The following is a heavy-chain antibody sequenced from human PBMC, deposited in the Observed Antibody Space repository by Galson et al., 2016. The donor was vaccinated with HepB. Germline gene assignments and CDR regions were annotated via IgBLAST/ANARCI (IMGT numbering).Heavy chain of an antibody. CDR2: IDSGSTTI. CDR3: VRESPGVSSYGSVDY. CDR1: GFTFSGYN. D-gene: IGHD5-18*01. J-gene: IGHJ4*02. Sequence: SLRLSCATSGFTFSGYNMNWVRQAPGRRLEWVSYIDSGSTTIFYADSVKGRFTIPRDNAKNLLYLQMNSLRAEDTALYYCVRESPGVSSYGSVDYWGQGTLVTVSS. V-gene: IGHV3-48*03.